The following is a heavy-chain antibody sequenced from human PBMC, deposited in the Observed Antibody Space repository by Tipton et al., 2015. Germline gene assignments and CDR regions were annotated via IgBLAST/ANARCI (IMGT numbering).Heavy chain of an antibody. V-gene: IGHV3-11*04. J-gene: IGHJ4*02. CDR2: IDSSGRTI. CDR1: GFTFSNYY. CDR3: ARDGKVAALDF. D-gene: IGHD2-15*01. Sequence: SLRLSCAASGFTFSNYYMSWIRQAPGKGLEWLSYIDSSGRTIYYTDSVKGRFTISRDNAKNTLYLQMNSLRAEDTAVYYCARDGKVAALDFWGQGTLVTVSS.